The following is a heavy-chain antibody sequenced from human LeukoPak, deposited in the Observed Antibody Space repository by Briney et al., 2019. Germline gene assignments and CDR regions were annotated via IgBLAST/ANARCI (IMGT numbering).Heavy chain of an antibody. CDR1: GFTVSRNY. J-gene: IGHJ4*02. Sequence: PGGSLRLSCAASGFTVSRNYMSWVRQAPGKGLEWVSAISGSGGSTYYADSVKGRFTISRDNSKNTLYLQMNSLRAEDTAVYYCAKAKQRPSAFNIAVWGLDYWGQGTLVTVSS. CDR3: AKAKQRPSAFNIAVWGLDY. D-gene: IGHD6-19*01. CDR2: ISGSGGST. V-gene: IGHV3-23*01.